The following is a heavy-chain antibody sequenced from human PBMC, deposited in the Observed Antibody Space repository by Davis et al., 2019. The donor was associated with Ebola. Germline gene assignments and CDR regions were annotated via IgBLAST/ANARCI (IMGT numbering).Heavy chain of an antibody. CDR3: ARGSGHDYGDGLWVGKVFDY. J-gene: IGHJ4*02. Sequence: SETLSLTCTVSAASISSYYWSWNRQPPGKGLEGIGYTYYSGSTNYNPSLKSRVTISVDTSKNQFHLKLSSVTAADTAVYYCARGSGHDYGDGLWVGKVFDYWGQGTLVTVSS. D-gene: IGHD4-17*01. CDR2: TYYSGST. CDR1: AASISSYY. V-gene: IGHV4-59*12.